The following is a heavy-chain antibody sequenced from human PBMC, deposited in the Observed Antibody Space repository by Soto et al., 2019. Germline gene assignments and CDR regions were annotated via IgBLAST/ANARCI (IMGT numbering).Heavy chain of an antibody. CDR2: ISGSGGST. CDR1: GFTFSSYA. J-gene: IGHJ4*02. CDR3: AKDKTPVTYDFWSGYYALKYFDY. D-gene: IGHD3-3*01. V-gene: IGHV3-23*01. Sequence: GGSLRLSCAASGFTFSSYAMSWVRQAPGKGLEWVSAISGSGGSTYYADSVKGRFTISRDNSKNTLYLQMNSLRAEDTAVYYCAKDKTPVTYDFWSGYYALKYFDYWGQGTLVTVSS.